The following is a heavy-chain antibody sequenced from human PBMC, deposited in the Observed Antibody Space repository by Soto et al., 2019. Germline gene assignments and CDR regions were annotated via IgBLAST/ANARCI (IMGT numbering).Heavy chain of an antibody. J-gene: IGHJ4*02. D-gene: IGHD4-4*01. Sequence: QVQLVQSGAEVKKPGSSVKVSCKASGGTFSSYAISWVRQAPGQGLEWMGGIIPIFGTANYAQKFQGRVTLIADESTSTAYMELSSLRSEDTAVYYCARPWGMTTVNSGRGSLDYWGQGTLVTVSS. CDR1: GGTFSSYA. CDR3: ARPWGMTTVNSGRGSLDY. V-gene: IGHV1-69*12. CDR2: IIPIFGTA.